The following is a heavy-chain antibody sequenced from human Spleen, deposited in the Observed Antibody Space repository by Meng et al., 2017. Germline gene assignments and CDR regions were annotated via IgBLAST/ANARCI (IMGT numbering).Heavy chain of an antibody. CDR3: VPRTTYFDS. CDR2: ISSTGGAT. V-gene: IGHV3-23*04. Sequence: VQLVESGGGVVQPGTSLRLSCAASGFTFSTVGMNWVRQAPGKGLEWVSTISSTGGATYYADSVKGRLTISRDNSKNTLYLQMNSLRAEDTAVYYCVPRTTYFDSWGLGTLVTVSS. CDR1: GFTFSTVG. D-gene: IGHD4-11*01. J-gene: IGHJ4*02.